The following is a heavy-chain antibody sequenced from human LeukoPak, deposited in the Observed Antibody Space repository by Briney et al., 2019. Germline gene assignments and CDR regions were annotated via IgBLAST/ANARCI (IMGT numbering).Heavy chain of an antibody. CDR2: ISYDGSNK. Sequence: GGTLRLSCAASGFTFSSYGMSWVRQAPGKGLEWVAVISYDGSNKYYADSVKGRFTISRDNSKNTLYLQMNSLRAEDTAVYYCARGKELWFGELGSAFDIWGQGTMVTVSS. V-gene: IGHV3-30*03. CDR1: GFTFSSYG. D-gene: IGHD3-10*01. CDR3: ARGKELWFGELGSAFDI. J-gene: IGHJ3*02.